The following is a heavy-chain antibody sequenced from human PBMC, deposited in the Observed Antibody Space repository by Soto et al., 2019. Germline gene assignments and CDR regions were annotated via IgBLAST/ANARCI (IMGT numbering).Heavy chain of an antibody. CDR2: IYYSGST. V-gene: IGHV4-59*08. D-gene: IGHD2-8*01. CDR1: GDSVTSHY. Sequence: PSETLSLTCSFSGDSVTSHYLTWIRQSPEKGLEWIGNIYYSGSTYYNPSLKSRLTISVDTSKNQFSLKLSSVTAADTAVYYCARHGMVWAGAVGGYYYYMDVWGKGTTVTVSS. CDR3: ARHGMVWAGAVGGYYYYMDV. J-gene: IGHJ6*03.